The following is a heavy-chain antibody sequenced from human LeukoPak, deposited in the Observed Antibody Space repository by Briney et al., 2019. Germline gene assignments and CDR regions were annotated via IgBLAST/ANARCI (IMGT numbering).Heavy chain of an antibody. Sequence: VASVMVSCKASGYTFTGYYIHWMRQAPGQGLEWMGWMNPNRGDTSYAQKFQGRVTMTRDTPINTAYMGLSGLTSDDTAVYYCGRRRIDCSDTGCYVDYWGQGTLVTVSS. CDR3: GRRRIDCSDTGCYVDY. V-gene: IGHV1-2*02. D-gene: IGHD2-15*01. CDR1: GYTFTGYY. CDR2: MNPNRGDT. J-gene: IGHJ4*02.